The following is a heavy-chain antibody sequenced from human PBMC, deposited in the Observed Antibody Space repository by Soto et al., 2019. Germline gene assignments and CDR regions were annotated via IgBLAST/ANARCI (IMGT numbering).Heavy chain of an antibody. Sequence: QVHLVQSGAEVKKPGASVKVSCKASGYTFTRYNMHWVRQAPGQRLEWMGWINAGNDNTKYSQYFQGRVTITRDTSATTTYMELSSLRTEDTAVYYCARDYYGSGSYGPFDYWGQGTLVTVSS. J-gene: IGHJ4*02. V-gene: IGHV1-3*01. CDR1: GYTFTRYN. CDR2: INAGNDNT. CDR3: ARDYYGSGSYGPFDY. D-gene: IGHD3-10*01.